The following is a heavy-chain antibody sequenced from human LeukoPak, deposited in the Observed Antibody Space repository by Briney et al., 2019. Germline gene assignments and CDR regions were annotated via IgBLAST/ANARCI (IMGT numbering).Heavy chain of an antibody. CDR3: ARGDAFGI. CDR1: GFTFSSYA. J-gene: IGHJ3*02. V-gene: IGHV3-64*01. D-gene: IGHD3-10*01. CDR2: ISSNGGST. Sequence: PGGSLRLSCAASGFTFSSYAMHWVRQAPGKGLEYVSAISSNGGSTYYANSVKGRFTISRDNSKNTLYLQMGSLRAEDMAVYYCARGDAFGIWGQGTMVTVSS.